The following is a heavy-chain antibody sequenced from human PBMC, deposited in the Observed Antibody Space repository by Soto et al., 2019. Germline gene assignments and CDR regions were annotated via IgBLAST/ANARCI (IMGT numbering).Heavy chain of an antibody. Sequence: GESLKISCKGSGYSFTSYWIGWVRQMPGKGLEWMGIIYPGDSDTRYSPSFQGQVTISADKSISTAYLQWSSLKASDTAMYYCARRTGPNIYYYGMDVWGQGTTVTVSS. J-gene: IGHJ6*02. V-gene: IGHV5-51*01. CDR3: ARRTGPNIYYYGMDV. CDR2: IYPGDSDT. D-gene: IGHD2-8*02. CDR1: GYSFTSYW.